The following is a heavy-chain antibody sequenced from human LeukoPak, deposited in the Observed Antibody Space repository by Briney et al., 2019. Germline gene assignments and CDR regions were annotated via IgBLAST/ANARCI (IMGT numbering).Heavy chain of an antibody. D-gene: IGHD3-9*01. CDR1: GFTFSSYW. CDR3: ARVGPDYDILTGYYGMYYFDY. J-gene: IGHJ4*02. CDR2: IKQDGSEK. V-gene: IGHV3-7*01. Sequence: GGSPRLSCAASGFTFSSYWMSWVRQAPGKGLEWVANIKQDGSEKYYVDSVKGRFTISRDNAKNSLYLQMNSLRAEDTAVYYCARVGPDYDILTGYYGMYYFDYWGQGTLVTVSS.